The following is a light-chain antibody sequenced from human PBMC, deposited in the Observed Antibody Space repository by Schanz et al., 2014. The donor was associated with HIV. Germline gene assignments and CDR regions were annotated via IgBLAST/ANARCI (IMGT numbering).Light chain of an antibody. Sequence: QSALTQPASVSGSPGQSITISCTGTSSDFGNSNFVSWYQQHPGKAPKLMIFEVTKRPSGVSNRFSGSKSGNTASLTISGLQPEDEADYYCNSYSHSNTYVFGSGTKLTVL. J-gene: IGLJ1*01. CDR2: EVT. V-gene: IGLV2-14*02. CDR1: SSDFGNSNF. CDR3: NSYSHSNTYV.